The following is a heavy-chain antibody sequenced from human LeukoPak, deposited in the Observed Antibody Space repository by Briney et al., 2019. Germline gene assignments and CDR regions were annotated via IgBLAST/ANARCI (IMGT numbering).Heavy chain of an antibody. Sequence: GESLKISCKGSGYSFTSYWIGWVRQMPGKGLEWMGIIYPGDSDTRYGPSFQGQVTISADKSISTAYLQWSSLKASDTAMYYCARQVSSSWYRIWFDPWGQGTLVTVSS. D-gene: IGHD6-13*01. V-gene: IGHV5-51*01. CDR2: IYPGDSDT. CDR1: GYSFTSYW. J-gene: IGHJ5*02. CDR3: ARQVSSSWYRIWFDP.